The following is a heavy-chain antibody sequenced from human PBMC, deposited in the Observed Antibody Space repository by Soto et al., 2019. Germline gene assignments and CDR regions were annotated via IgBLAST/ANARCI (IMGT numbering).Heavy chain of an antibody. J-gene: IGHJ6*02. CDR3: PRMDDNDFDYYYYGMDV. V-gene: IGHV4-34*01. Sequence: QVQLQQWGAGLLKPSETLSLTCAVYGGSFSGYYWSWIRQPTGKGLEGIGEINHSGRTNYNPSLKNRVTISVHTPNNQFSLKLSSVTAADTAVYYFPRMDDNDFDYYYYGMDVWGQGTTVTVSS. CDR1: GGSFSGYY. CDR2: INHSGRT. D-gene: IGHD3-16*01.